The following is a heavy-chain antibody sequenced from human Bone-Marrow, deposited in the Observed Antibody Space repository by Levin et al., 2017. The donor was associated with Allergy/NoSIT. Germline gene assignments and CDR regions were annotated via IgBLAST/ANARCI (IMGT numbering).Heavy chain of an antibody. CDR1: GFTFSSYA. J-gene: IGHJ6*03. CDR3: AKDWGDIVVVPAEGYMDV. Sequence: QRGESLKISCAASGFTFSSYAMSWVRQAPGKGLEWVSAISGSGGSTYYADSVKGRFTISRDNSKNTLYLQMNSLRAEDTAVYYCAKDWGDIVVVPAEGYMDVWGKGTTVTVSS. V-gene: IGHV3-23*01. CDR2: ISGSGGST. D-gene: IGHD2-2*01.